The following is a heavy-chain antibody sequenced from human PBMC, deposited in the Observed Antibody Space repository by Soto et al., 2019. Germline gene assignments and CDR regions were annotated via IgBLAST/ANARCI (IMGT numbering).Heavy chain of an antibody. D-gene: IGHD4-4*01. CDR3: ARLFTADTIRGKYSNYFYNYYGMDV. V-gene: IGHV5-51*01. J-gene: IGHJ6*02. CDR1: GYSFTSYW. Sequence: EVQLVQSGAEVKKPGESLKISCKGSGYSFTSYWIGWVRQMPGKGLEWMGIIYPGDSDTRYSPSFQGQVTISADKSISTAYLQWSSLKASDTAMYYCARLFTADTIRGKYSNYFYNYYGMDVWGQGTTVTVSS. CDR2: IYPGDSDT.